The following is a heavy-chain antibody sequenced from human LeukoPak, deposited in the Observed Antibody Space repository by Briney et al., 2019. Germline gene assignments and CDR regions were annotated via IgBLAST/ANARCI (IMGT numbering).Heavy chain of an antibody. J-gene: IGHJ3*02. Sequence: SQTLSLTCTVSGGSISSGGYYWSWIRQHPGKGLEWIGYIYYSGSTYYNPSLKSRVTISVDTSKNQFSLKLSSVTAADTAVYYCARKSNSGYDLHHAFDIWGQGTMVTVSS. CDR3: ARKSNSGYDLHHAFDI. D-gene: IGHD5-12*01. CDR2: IYYSGST. CDR1: GGSISSGGYY. V-gene: IGHV4-31*03.